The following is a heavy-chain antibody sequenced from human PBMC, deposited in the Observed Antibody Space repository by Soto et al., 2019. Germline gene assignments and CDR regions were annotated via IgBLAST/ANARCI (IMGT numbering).Heavy chain of an antibody. V-gene: IGHV5-10-1*01. J-gene: IGHJ3*02. CDR2: IDPSDSYS. Sequence: GESLKISCKGSGYSFTSFWINWVRQMPGKGLEWMGRIDPSDSYSSYSPSFQGHVTISIDKSISTAYLQWSSLKASDTAVFYCARRARLAQGSDAFEIWGQGTMVTVSS. CDR3: ARRARLAQGSDAFEI. CDR1: GYSFTSFW.